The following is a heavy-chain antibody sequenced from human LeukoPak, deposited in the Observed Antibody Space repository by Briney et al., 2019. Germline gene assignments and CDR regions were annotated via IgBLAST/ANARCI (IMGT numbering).Heavy chain of an antibody. Sequence: GGSLRLSCAASGFTFSNYDIHWVRQAPGRGLEWVTFIWSDGSNKCYADSVKGRFTISRDNSKNTVYLQMNSLRAEDTAVYYCAKDTASSCWYFDLWGRGTLVTVSS. CDR1: GFTFSNYD. CDR2: IWSDGSNK. V-gene: IGHV3-30*02. D-gene: IGHD5-18*01. J-gene: IGHJ2*01. CDR3: AKDTASSCWYFDL.